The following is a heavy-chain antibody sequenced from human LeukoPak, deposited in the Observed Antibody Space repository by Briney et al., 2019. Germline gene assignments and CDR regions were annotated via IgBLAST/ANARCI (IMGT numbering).Heavy chain of an antibody. V-gene: IGHV3-48*03. CDR3: AGSPTYYYDSSGFRYFDY. CDR2: IGSSGTTI. CDR1: GFTFSSYE. Sequence: GGSLRLSCAASGFTFSSYEMNWVRQAPGKGLEWVSYIGSSGTTIYYADSVRGRFTISRHNSKNTLYLQMNSLRAEDTAVYYCAGSPTYYYDSSGFRYFDYWGQGTLVTVSS. J-gene: IGHJ4*02. D-gene: IGHD3-22*01.